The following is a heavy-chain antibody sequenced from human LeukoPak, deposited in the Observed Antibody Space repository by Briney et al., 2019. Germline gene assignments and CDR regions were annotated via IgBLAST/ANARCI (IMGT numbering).Heavy chain of an antibody. V-gene: IGHV4-59*08. J-gene: IGHJ6*03. Sequence: SETLPLTCTVSGGSISSYYWSWIRQPPGKGLEWIGYIYYSGSTNYNPSLKSRVTISVDTSKNQFSLKLSSVTAADTAVYYCARLVGATRYYYYYMDVWGKGTTVTVSS. D-gene: IGHD1-26*01. CDR1: GGSISSYY. CDR2: IYYSGST. CDR3: ARLVGATRYYYYYMDV.